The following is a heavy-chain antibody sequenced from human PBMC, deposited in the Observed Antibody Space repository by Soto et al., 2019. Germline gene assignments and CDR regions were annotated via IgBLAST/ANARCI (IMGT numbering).Heavy chain of an antibody. CDR1: GFTFSSYD. D-gene: IGHD6-13*01. V-gene: IGHV3-13*04. Sequence: EVQLVESGGGLVQPGGSLRLSCAASGFTFSSYDMHWVRQATGKGLEWVSAIGTAGDTYYPGSVKGRFTISRENAKNSLYLQMNSLRAGDTAVYYCARARLAAAEGMDVWGQGTTVTVSS. J-gene: IGHJ6*02. CDR2: IGTAGDT. CDR3: ARARLAAAEGMDV.